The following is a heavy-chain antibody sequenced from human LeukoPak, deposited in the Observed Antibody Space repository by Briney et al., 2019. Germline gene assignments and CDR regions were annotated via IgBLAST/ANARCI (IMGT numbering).Heavy chain of an antibody. V-gene: IGHV1-2*06. CDR1: GYTFTGYY. Sequence: ASVKVSCKASGYTFTGYYMHWVRQAPGQGLEWMGRINPNSGGTNYAQKFQGRVTMTRDTSISTAYMELSRLRSDDTAVYYCARGSSSSIGYYYYYMDVWGKGTTVTVSS. J-gene: IGHJ6*03. CDR2: INPNSGGT. CDR3: ARGSSSSIGYYYYYMDV. D-gene: IGHD6-6*01.